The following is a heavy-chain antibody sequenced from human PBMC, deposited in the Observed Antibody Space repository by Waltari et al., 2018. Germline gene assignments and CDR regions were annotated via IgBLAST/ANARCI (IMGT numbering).Heavy chain of an antibody. CDR1: GFTFSNYE. CDR3: ARDLPAADIDY. J-gene: IGHJ4*02. Sequence: EVQLVESGGGLVQPGGSLRLSCAASGFTFSNYEMNWVRQAPGKGLEWVSYLSGGGGTMVYAGSVRGSFTISRDNAKNSLYLQMNTMRAEDTAVYYCARDLPAADIDYWGQGTLVTVSS. V-gene: IGHV3-48*03. D-gene: IGHD2-2*01. CDR2: LSGGGGTM.